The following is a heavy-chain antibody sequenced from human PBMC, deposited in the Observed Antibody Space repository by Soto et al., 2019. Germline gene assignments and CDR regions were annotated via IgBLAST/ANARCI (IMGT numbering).Heavy chain of an antibody. CDR2: IIPALGTA. V-gene: IGHV1-69*08. CDR1: GGTFSSHT. J-gene: IGHJ2*01. Sequence: QDQLVQSGAEVKKPGSSVKGSCKASGGTFSSHTFSWVRQAPGQGLEWMGRIIPALGTATYAQKCQGRVTINADESATPVYMELNSLRSEDTAVYYCARPDFGDYWYFDLWGRGTLVTVSS. CDR3: ARPDFGDYWYFDL. D-gene: IGHD4-17*01.